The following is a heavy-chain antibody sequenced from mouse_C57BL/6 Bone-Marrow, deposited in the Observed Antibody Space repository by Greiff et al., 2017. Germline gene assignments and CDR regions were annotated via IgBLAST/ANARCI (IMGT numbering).Heavy chain of an antibody. CDR2: ISSGSSTI. CDR3: ARGATVVGYYFDY. D-gene: IGHD1-1*01. J-gene: IGHJ2*01. V-gene: IGHV5-17*01. CDR1: GFTFSDYG. Sequence: EVHLVESGGGLVKPGGSLKLSCAASGFTFSDYGMHWVRQAPEKGLEWVAYISSGSSTIYYADTVKGRFTITSDNAKNTLFLQMTSLRSEDAAMYYCARGATVVGYYFDYWGQGTTLTVSS.